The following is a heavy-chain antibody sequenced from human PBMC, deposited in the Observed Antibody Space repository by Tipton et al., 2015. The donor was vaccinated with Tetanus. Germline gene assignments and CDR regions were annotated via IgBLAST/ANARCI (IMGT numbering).Heavy chain of an antibody. J-gene: IGHJ3*02. CDR3: ARDRQQLVRDGGYAFDI. D-gene: IGHD6-13*01. CDR2: TYYRSKWYN. Sequence: PGLVKPSQTLSLTCAISGDSVSSNSAAWNWIRQSPSRGLEWLGRTYYRSKWYNDYAVSVKSRITINPDTSKNQFSLRLNSVTPEDTAVYYCARDRQQLVRDGGYAFDIWGQGTMVTVSS. CDR1: GDSVSSNSAA. V-gene: IGHV6-1*01.